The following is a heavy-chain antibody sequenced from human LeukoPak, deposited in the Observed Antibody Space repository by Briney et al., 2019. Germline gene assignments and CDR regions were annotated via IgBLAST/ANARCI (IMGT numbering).Heavy chain of an antibody. CDR1: GFIVRSNY. Sequence: GGSLRLSCAASGFIVRSNYMSWFRQAPGKGLEWASVIYNDGRTYYADSVKGRFTISRDNARNSLYLQMNSLRAEDTAVYYCATTYSYGSTKDYWGQGTLVTVSS. V-gene: IGHV3-53*01. CDR2: IYNDGRT. D-gene: IGHD5-18*01. J-gene: IGHJ4*02. CDR3: ATTYSYGSTKDY.